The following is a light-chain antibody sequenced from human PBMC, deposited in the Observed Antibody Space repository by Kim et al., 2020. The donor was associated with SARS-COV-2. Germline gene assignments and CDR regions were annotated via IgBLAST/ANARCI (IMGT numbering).Light chain of an antibody. V-gene: IGLV3-21*04. J-gene: IGLJ1*01. CDR2: YDS. Sequence: NTARNTCGGKCSACIFVEWYPQEPGQAPGLVIYYDSSPPSGIPERLSGSNTGNTATLTISRVEAGDEADYYCPVWDSSSDHRGVFGTGTKVTVL. CDR1: CSACIF. CDR3: PVWDSSSDHRGV.